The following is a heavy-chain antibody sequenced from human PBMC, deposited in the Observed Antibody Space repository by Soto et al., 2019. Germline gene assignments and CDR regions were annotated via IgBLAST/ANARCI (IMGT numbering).Heavy chain of an antibody. J-gene: IGHJ4*02. D-gene: IGHD1-26*01. CDR1: GFTFSNYG. V-gene: IGHV3-30*18. Sequence: GSLRLSCVGSGFTFSNYGMHWVRQPPGKGLEWVALISDDGDKRYYADSVRGRLIISRDNSKDTLYLQMNSLGPDDTAVYFCAKARVRIVGANSFDYWGQGTPVTVSS. CDR3: AKARVRIVGANSFDY. CDR2: ISDDGDKR.